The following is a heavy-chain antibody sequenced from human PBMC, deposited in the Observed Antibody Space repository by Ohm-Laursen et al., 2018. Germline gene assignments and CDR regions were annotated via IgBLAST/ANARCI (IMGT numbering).Heavy chain of an antibody. J-gene: IGHJ2*01. V-gene: IGHV1-46*01. D-gene: IGHD7-27*01. Sequence: ASVKVSCKASGYTFTSYYMHWVRQAPGQGLEWMGIINPSGGSTSYAQKFQGRVAMTRDTSTSTVYMELSSLRAEDTAVYYCAKGRTGEGWYFDLWGRGTLVTVSS. CDR1: GYTFTSYY. CDR3: AKGRTGEGWYFDL. CDR2: INPSGGST.